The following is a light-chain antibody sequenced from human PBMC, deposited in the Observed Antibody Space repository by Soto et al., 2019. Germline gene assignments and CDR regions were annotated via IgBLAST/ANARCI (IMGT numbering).Light chain of an antibody. CDR1: SSDVAGYNY. CDR2: EVS. V-gene: IGLV2-14*01. Sequence: QSALTQPASVSGSPGQSITISCTGTSSDVAGYNYVSWYQQNPGKAPKLMIYEVSYRPSGVSNRFSASKSGNTASLTISGLQAEDEADYYCSSYTSSSTVVFGGGTKLTVL. CDR3: SSYTSSSTVV. J-gene: IGLJ2*01.